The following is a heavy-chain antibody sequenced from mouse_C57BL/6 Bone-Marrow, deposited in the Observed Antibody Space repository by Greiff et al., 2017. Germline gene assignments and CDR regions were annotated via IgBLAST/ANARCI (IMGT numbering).Heavy chain of an antibody. CDR2: IYPGSGST. Sequence: QVQLQQPGAELVKPGASVKMSCKASGYTFTSYWITWVKQRPGQGLEWIGDIYPGSGSTNYNEKFKSKATLTVDTSSSTAYMPLSSLTSEDSAVYYGARQGWLRREFAYWGQGTLVTVSA. D-gene: IGHD2-2*01. CDR1: GYTFTSYW. CDR3: ARQGWLRREFAY. J-gene: IGHJ3*01. V-gene: IGHV1-55*01.